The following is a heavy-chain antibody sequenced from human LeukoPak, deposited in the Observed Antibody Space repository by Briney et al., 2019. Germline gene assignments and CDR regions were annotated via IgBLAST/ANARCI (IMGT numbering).Heavy chain of an antibody. Sequence: GGSLRLSCAASGFTFSNAWMSWVREAPGKGLEWVVNIKQDGREKYYVDSVKGRFPIPRDNAKNTLYLQMNSLRAEDTAVYYCAGSYYYYYYYYMDVWGKGTTVTVSS. V-gene: IGHV3-7*01. CDR1: GFTFSNAW. CDR3: AGSYYYYYYYYMDV. J-gene: IGHJ6*03. CDR2: IKQDGREK. D-gene: IGHD3-10*01.